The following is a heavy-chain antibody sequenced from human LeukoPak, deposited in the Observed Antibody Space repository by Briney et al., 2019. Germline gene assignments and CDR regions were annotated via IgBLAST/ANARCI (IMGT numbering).Heavy chain of an antibody. CDR2: INHSGST. V-gene: IGHV4-34*01. J-gene: IGHJ4*02. CDR1: GGSFSGYY. D-gene: IGHD3-9*01. Sequence: SETLSLTCAVYGGSFSGYYWSWIRQPPGKGLEWIGEINHSGSTNYNPSLKSRVTVSVDTSKNQVSLKLTSVTAADSAVYYCTREGPPVHYTGYYDYWGQGTLVTVSS. CDR3: TREGPPVHYTGYYDY.